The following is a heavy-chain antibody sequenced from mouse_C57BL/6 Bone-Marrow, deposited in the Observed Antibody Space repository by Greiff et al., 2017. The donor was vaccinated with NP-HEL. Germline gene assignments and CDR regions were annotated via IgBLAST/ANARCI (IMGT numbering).Heavy chain of an antibody. CDR1: GYTFTSYG. CDR2: IYPRSGNT. D-gene: IGHD2-1*01. CDR3: ARHYGNPRRHFFDY. Sequence: VQLQQSGAELARPGASVKLSCKASGYTFTSYGISWVKQRTGQGLEWIGEIYPRSGNTYYNEKFKGKATMTADKSSSTAYMELRSLTSEDSAVYFCARHYGNPRRHFFDYWGQGTTLTVSS. V-gene: IGHV1-81*01. J-gene: IGHJ2*01.